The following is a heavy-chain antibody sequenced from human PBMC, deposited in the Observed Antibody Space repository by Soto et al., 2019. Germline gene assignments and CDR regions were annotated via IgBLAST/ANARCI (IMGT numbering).Heavy chain of an antibody. D-gene: IGHD2-8*01. V-gene: IGHV1-69*01. Sequence: QVQLVQSGAEVKKPGSSVKVSCKASGGTFSSYAISWVRQAPGQGLEWMGGIIPIFGTANYAQKFQGRVTITADESTSIAYMELSSLRSEDTAVYYCARVSVLMVYAMGSYFDYWGQGTLVTVSS. CDR3: ARVSVLMVYAMGSYFDY. CDR1: GGTFSSYA. J-gene: IGHJ4*02. CDR2: IIPIFGTA.